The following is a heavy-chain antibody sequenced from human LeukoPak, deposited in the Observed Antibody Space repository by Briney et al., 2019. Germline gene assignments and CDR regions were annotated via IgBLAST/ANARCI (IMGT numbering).Heavy chain of an antibody. CDR2: ISDSGGST. J-gene: IGHJ4*02. CDR1: GFTFSSYA. V-gene: IGHV3-23*01. D-gene: IGHD3-10*01. CDR3: AKRGIVIRAVIIVGFHKEAYYFDY. Sequence: GSLRLSCAASGFTFSSYAMSWVRQAPGKGLEWVSGISDSGGSTNYADSVKGRFTISRDNPKNTLYLQMNSLRAEDTAVYFCAKRGIVIRAVIIVGFHKEAYYFDYWGQGALVTVSS.